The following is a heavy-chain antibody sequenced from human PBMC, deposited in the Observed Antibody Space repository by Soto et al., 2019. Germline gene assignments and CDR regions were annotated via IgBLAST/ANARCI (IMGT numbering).Heavy chain of an antibody. Sequence: GPLRLSGAVSGFTFSSSEMYWVRQAPGKGLEWISYIHPIGQPIFYADSVKGRFTISRDNANNSVFLQMNSLRAEDTAVYYCARRASRWGQGTMVTVSS. V-gene: IGHV3-48*03. CDR2: IHPIGQPI. J-gene: IGHJ3*01. CDR1: GFTFSSSE. CDR3: ARRASR. D-gene: IGHD1-26*01.